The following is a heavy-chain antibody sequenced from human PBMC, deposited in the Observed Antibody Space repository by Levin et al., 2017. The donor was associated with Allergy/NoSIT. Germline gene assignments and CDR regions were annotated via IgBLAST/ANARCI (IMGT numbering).Heavy chain of an antibody. Sequence: GESLKISCAASGFTFGSHTMNWVRQAPGKGLEWVSSVSSTSRYLYYADSVKGRFTISRDNAKNSLYLQMVSLRAEDTAVYYCARASYNGYDSSGYYLDYWGQGTLVTVSS. CDR2: VSSTSRYL. D-gene: IGHD3-22*01. V-gene: IGHV3-21*01. CDR3: ARASYNGYDSSGYYLDY. J-gene: IGHJ4*02. CDR1: GFTFGSHT.